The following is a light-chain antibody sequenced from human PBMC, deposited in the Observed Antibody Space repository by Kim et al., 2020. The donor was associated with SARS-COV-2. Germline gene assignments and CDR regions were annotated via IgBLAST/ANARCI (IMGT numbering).Light chain of an antibody. CDR1: RSISSW. J-gene: IGKJ2*01. Sequence: DIQMTQSPSTLSASVGDRVTITCRASRSISSWLAWYQQKPGKAPNLLIYKASTLESGVPSRFSGSGSGTEFTLTISSLQPDDFATYYCQQYNSYPYTFGQGTKLEI. V-gene: IGKV1-5*03. CDR3: QQYNSYPYT. CDR2: KAS.